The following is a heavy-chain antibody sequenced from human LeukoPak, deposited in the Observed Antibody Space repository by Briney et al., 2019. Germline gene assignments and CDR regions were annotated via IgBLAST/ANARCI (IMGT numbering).Heavy chain of an antibody. CDR3: ARVHDYGDYDPDY. D-gene: IGHD4-17*01. J-gene: IGHJ4*02. CDR2: MNPKSGKT. CDR1: GDTFTNYE. V-gene: IGHV1-8*01. Sequence: GASVKVSCKASGDTFTNYEINWARQAPGQGLEWMGWMNPKSGKTGYGQKFQGRVTMTRNTSITTAYMELSSLRPEDTAVYFCARVHDYGDYDPDYWGQGTLVTVSS.